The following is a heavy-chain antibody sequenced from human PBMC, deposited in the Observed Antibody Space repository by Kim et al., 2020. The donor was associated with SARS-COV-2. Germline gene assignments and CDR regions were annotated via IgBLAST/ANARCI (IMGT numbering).Heavy chain of an antibody. J-gene: IGHJ3*02. CDR2: IKQDGNQK. V-gene: IGHV3-7*01. Sequence: FSRAWMTWVRQAPGKGLEWVANIKQDGNQKYYVDSVKGRFTISRDNAKNALYLQMNSLRAEDTAVYYCARDGDLYSSGKDAFDIWGQGTMV. CDR3: ARDGDLYSSGKDAFDI. CDR1: FSRAW. D-gene: IGHD6-19*01.